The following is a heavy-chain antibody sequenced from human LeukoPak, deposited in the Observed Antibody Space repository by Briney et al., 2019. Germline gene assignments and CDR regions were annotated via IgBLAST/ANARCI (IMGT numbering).Heavy chain of an antibody. Sequence: SVKVSCKASGYTFTTYGISWVRQAPGQGLEWMGGIIPIFGTANYAQKFQGRVTITADESTSTACMELSSLRSEDTAVYYCARVRRCSSTSCYGYYYGMDVWGQGTTVTVSS. CDR2: IIPIFGTA. CDR3: ARVRRCSSTSCYGYYYGMDV. D-gene: IGHD2-2*01. V-gene: IGHV1-69*13. J-gene: IGHJ6*02. CDR1: GYTFTTYG.